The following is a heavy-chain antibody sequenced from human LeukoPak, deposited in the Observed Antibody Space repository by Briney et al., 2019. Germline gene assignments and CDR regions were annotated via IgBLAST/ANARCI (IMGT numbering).Heavy chain of an antibody. CDR2: INPNSGGT. CDR3: ARGYCSSTSCNDAFDI. Sequence: GASEKVSCKASGYTFTGYYMHWVRQAPGQGLEWMGWINPNSGGTNYAQKFQGRVTMTRDTSISTAYMELSRLRSDDTAVYYCARGYCSSTSCNDAFDIWGQGTMVTVSS. V-gene: IGHV1-2*02. CDR1: GYTFTGYY. J-gene: IGHJ3*02. D-gene: IGHD2-2*01.